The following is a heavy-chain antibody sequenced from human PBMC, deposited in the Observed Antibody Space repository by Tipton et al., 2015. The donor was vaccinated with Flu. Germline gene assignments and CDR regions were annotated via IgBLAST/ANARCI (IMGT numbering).Heavy chain of an antibody. V-gene: IGHV3-23*01. Sequence: SLRLSCAASGFTFSSYAMSWVRQAPGKGLEWVSAISGSGGSTYYADSVKGRFTISRDNSKNTLYLQMNSLRAEDTAVYYCANSPGQWLARLKDYYYYYGMDGWVQGTTVTVSS. CDR1: GFTFSSYA. CDR3: ANSPGQWLARLKDYYYYYGMDG. J-gene: IGHJ6*02. CDR2: ISGSGGST. D-gene: IGHD6-19*01.